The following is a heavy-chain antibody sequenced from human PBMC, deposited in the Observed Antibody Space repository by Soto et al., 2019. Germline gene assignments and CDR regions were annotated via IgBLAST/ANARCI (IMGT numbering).Heavy chain of an antibody. CDR2: INAGNGNA. Sequence: ASVKVSCKTSGYTFTSYAMHWVRQAPGQRLEWMGWINAGNGNAKYSQKFQGRVTIIRDTSANTAYMDLSSLRSEDTAVYYCAREAACSSTSCPESSGMDVWGQGTTVTVS. V-gene: IGHV1-3*01. D-gene: IGHD2-2*01. J-gene: IGHJ6*02. CDR1: GYTFTSYA. CDR3: AREAACSSTSCPESSGMDV.